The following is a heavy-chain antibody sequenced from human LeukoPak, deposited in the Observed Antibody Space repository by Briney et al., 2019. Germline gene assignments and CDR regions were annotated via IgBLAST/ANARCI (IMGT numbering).Heavy chain of an antibody. CDR2: INIDGSNT. V-gene: IGHV3-74*01. CDR1: GFTFSNYW. J-gene: IGHJ4*02. Sequence: GGSLRLSCAGSGFTFSNYWMYWVRQAPGKGLVLVSGINIDGSNTYYAGSVKGRFTISRDNAKNTLFLQMNSLGAEDTAVYYCARDARRAHDYWGQGTLVTVSS. CDR3: ARDARRAHDY.